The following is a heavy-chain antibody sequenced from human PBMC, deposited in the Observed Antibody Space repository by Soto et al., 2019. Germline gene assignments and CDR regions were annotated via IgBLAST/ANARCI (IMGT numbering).Heavy chain of an antibody. D-gene: IGHD6-19*01. Sequence: PSETLSLTCSVSGGSITTNGHYWTWIRQHPGQGLEWIAYIYYTGNSYLNPSLKSRLSISVDTSKNQFSLELRSVTAADPAVYYCAREQWGFDSWGQGTLVTVSS. CDR2: IYYTGNS. CDR3: AREQWGFDS. CDR1: GGSITTNGHY. V-gene: IGHV4-31*03. J-gene: IGHJ4*02.